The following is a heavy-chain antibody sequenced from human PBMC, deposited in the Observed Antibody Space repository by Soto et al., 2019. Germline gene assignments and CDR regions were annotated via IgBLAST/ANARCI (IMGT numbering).Heavy chain of an antibody. J-gene: IGHJ3*01. Sequence: GGSLRLSCAGSGFTFSTYWMTWVRQTPGKGLEWVANIKEDGSEENYVDSVKGRFTISRDNDQNSLYLQMNSLRAEDTAVYYCSRDTTPFVGGIYFDAFDVWGQGTLVTVSS. CDR1: GFTFSTYW. V-gene: IGHV3-7*04. CDR3: SRDTTPFVGGIYFDAFDV. CDR2: IKEDGSEE. D-gene: IGHD1-26*01.